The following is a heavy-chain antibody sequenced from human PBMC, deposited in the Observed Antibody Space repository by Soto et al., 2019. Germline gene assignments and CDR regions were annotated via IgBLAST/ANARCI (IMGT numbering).Heavy chain of an antibody. D-gene: IGHD6-13*01. CDR2: ISGSGGNT. V-gene: IGHV3-23*01. Sequence: PGGSLRLSCAASGFTFASYAMSWVRQAPGKGLEWVSGISGSGGNTYNADSVKGRFTISRDNSKNTLYLDMISLRAEDTAVYYCAKGLSIAAAGTFDYWGQGTLVTDSS. J-gene: IGHJ4*02. CDR1: GFTFASYA. CDR3: AKGLSIAAAGTFDY.